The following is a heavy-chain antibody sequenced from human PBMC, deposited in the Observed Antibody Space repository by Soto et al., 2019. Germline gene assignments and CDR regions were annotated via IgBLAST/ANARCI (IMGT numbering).Heavy chain of an antibody. CDR3: ARYGYDILTGSKLPIPYYYYYGMDV. V-gene: IGHV1-18*01. CDR2: ISAYNGNT. J-gene: IGHJ6*02. Sequence: ASVKVSCKASGYTFTSYGISWVRQAPGQGLEWMRWISAYNGNTNYAQKLQGRVTMTTDTSTSTAYMELRSLRSDDTAVYYCARYGYDILTGSKLPIPYYYYYGMDVWGQGTTVTVSS. D-gene: IGHD3-9*01. CDR1: GYTFTSYG.